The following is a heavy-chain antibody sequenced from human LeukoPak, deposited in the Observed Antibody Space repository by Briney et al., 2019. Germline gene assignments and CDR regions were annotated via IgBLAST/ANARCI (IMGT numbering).Heavy chain of an antibody. Sequence: GGSLRLSCAASGFTFSSYWMNWVRQAPGKGLEWVANIKQDGSAKYYVDSVKGRFTIPRDNAKNSLYLQMNTLRAEDTAVYYCARDLAGPPQEAFDIWGQGTMVTVS. CDR2: IKQDGSAK. CDR3: ARDLAGPPQEAFDI. V-gene: IGHV3-7*01. J-gene: IGHJ3*02. CDR1: GFTFSSYW.